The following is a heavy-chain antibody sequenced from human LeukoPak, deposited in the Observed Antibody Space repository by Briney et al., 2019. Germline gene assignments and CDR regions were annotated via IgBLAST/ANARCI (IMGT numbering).Heavy chain of an antibody. J-gene: IGHJ4*02. D-gene: IGHD1-1*01. Sequence: GGSLRLSCAASGSTFSTHPMSWVRHTPGKGLERVANIKQDGSDKYYVDSVRGRFTISRDNAKKSLYLQMQSLRDEDTAVYYCARVEATGHKNLFLLWDYWGQGTPVTVSS. CDR2: IKQDGSDK. CDR3: ARVEATGHKNLFLLWDY. CDR1: GSTFSTHP. V-gene: IGHV3-7*01.